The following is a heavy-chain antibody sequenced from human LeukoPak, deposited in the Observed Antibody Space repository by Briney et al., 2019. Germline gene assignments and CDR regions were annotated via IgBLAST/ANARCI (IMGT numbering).Heavy chain of an antibody. Sequence: GSSVKVSCKASGGTFSSYAISWVRQAPGQGLEWMGGIIPIFGTANYAQKFQGRVTITADESTSTAYMELSSLRSEDTAVYYCARAHYYDSSGFERGNWFDPWGQGTLVTVSS. CDR3: ARAHYYDSSGFERGNWFDP. J-gene: IGHJ5*02. V-gene: IGHV1-69*01. CDR1: GGTFSSYA. D-gene: IGHD3-22*01. CDR2: IIPIFGTA.